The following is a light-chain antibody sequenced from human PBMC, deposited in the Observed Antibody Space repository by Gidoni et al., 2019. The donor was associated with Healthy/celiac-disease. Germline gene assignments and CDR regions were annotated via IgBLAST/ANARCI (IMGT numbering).Light chain of an antibody. CDR2: DAS. V-gene: IGKV1-13*02. J-gene: IGKJ3*01. CDR1: RGISSA. CDR3: QQFNSYPT. Sequence: AIQLTQWPYSLSASVGERVTITCRARRGISSALAWYQQQPGKAPKLLIYDASSLESGVPSRLSGSGSGTDFTLTISSLQPEDFATYYCQQFNSYPTFGPGTKVDIK.